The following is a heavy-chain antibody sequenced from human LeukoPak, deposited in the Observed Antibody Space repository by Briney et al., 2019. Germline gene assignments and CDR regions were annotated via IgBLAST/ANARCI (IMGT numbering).Heavy chain of an antibody. CDR2: VYHNGHS. Sequence: SETLSLTWNVSSGSFNDNYWNWIRHLPGKGLEWIGYVYHNGHSDYNPSLKSRVTISVDTSTNQFSLKMMSVTAADTAVYYCASLGYSSGWLDSWGHGSLVIVSS. CDR3: ASLGYSSGWLDS. CDR1: SGSFNDNY. V-gene: IGHV4-59*01. J-gene: IGHJ5*01. D-gene: IGHD2-15*01.